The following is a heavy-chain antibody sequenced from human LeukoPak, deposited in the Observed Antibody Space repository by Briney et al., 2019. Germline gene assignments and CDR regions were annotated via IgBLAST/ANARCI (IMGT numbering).Heavy chain of an antibody. Sequence: PGGSLRLSCAASGFTFSSYSMNRVRQAPGKGLEWVSSISSSSSYIYYADSVKGRFTISRDNAKNSLYLQMNSLRAEDTAVYYCAKHKENYGDSCLDDYWGQGTLVTVSS. CDR3: AKHKENYGDSCLDDY. V-gene: IGHV3-21*04. CDR1: GFTFSSYS. J-gene: IGHJ4*02. CDR2: ISSSSSYI. D-gene: IGHD4-17*01.